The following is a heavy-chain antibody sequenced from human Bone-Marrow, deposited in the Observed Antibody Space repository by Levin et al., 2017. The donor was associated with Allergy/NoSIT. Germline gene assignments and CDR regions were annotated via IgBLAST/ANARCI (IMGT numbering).Heavy chain of an antibody. CDR1: GYTFTSYY. Sequence: GESLKISCQTSGYTFTSYYLHWVRQAPGQGPEWMGRINPASGGTHYAQKFQGRVTMTSDTSLNTVYMELNTLRSDDSAVYYCARHRLLIGTLDYWGQGTLVTVSS. D-gene: IGHD1-26*01. V-gene: IGHV1-2*06. CDR3: ARHRLLIGTLDY. J-gene: IGHJ4*02. CDR2: INPASGGT.